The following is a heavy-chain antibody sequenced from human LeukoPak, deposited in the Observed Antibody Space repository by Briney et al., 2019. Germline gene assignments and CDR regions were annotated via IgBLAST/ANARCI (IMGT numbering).Heavy chain of an antibody. CDR3: AKDWDYDILTGYCDY. CDR2: IKQDGSEK. J-gene: IGHJ4*02. Sequence: GGSLRLSCAASGFTFSSYWMSWVRQAPGKGLEWVANIKQDGSEKNYVDSVKGRFTISRDNANNSLHLQLNSLRAEDTAVYYCAKDWDYDILTGYCDYWGQGTLVTVSS. CDR1: GFTFSSYW. V-gene: IGHV3-7*01. D-gene: IGHD3-9*01.